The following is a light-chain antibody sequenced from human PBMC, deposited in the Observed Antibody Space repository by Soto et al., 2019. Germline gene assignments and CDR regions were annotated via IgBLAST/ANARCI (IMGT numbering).Light chain of an antibody. Sequence: EIVMTQSPATLSVSPGERATLSCRASQSVSSNLAWYQQKPGQAPRLLIYGASTRATGIPARFSGSGSGTEFTLTISSLQPEDFSVYHCQQYSHWPRTFGQGTRVEIK. V-gene: IGKV3-15*01. CDR1: QSVSSN. J-gene: IGKJ1*01. CDR3: QQYSHWPRT. CDR2: GAS.